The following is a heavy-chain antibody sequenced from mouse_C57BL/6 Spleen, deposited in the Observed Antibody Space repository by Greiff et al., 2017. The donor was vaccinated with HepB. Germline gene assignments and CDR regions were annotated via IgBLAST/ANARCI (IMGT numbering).Heavy chain of an antibody. J-gene: IGHJ2*01. D-gene: IGHD2-3*01. Sequence: EVQRVESGGGLVKPGGSLKLSCAASGFTFSSYAMSWVRQTPEKRLEWVATISDGGSYTYYPDNVKGRFTISRDKAKNNLYLQMSHLKSEDTAMYYCARGSVTKDYWGQGTTLTVSS. CDR1: GFTFSSYA. CDR2: ISDGGSYT. V-gene: IGHV5-4*01. CDR3: ARGSVTKDY.